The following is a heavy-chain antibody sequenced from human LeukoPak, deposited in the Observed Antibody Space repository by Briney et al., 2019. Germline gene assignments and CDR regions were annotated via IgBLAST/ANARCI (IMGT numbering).Heavy chain of an antibody. D-gene: IGHD3-10*01. Sequence: SGGSLRLSCAASGFTFSDYYMSWIRQAPGKGLEWVSYISSSGSTIYYADSVKGRFTISRDNAKNSLYLQMNSLRAEDTAVYYCARDHESVYYGSGSYYYFDHWGQGTLVTVSS. CDR3: ARDHESVYYGSGSYYYFDH. V-gene: IGHV3-11*01. J-gene: IGHJ4*02. CDR2: ISSSGSTI. CDR1: GFTFSDYY.